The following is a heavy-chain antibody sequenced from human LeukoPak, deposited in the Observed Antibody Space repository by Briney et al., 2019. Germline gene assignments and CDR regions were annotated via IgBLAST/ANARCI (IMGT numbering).Heavy chain of an antibody. CDR3: ASRPYYYGSGSYYPLEFDY. J-gene: IGHJ4*02. D-gene: IGHD3-10*01. V-gene: IGHV4-59*12. CDR2: IYYSGST. CDR1: GGSISSYY. Sequence: PSETLSLTCTVSGGSISSYYWSWIRQPPGKGLEWIGYIYYSGSTNYNPSLKSRVTISVDTSKNQFSLKLSSVTAADTAVYYCASRPYYYGSGSYYPLEFDYWGQGTLVTVSS.